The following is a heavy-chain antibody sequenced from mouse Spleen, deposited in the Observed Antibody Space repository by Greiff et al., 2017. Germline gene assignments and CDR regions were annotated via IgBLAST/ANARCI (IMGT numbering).Heavy chain of an antibody. Sequence: VQLQQSGPVLVKPGASVKMSCKASGYTFTDYYMNWVKQSHGKSLEWIGVINPYNGGTSYNQKFKGKATLTVDKSSSTAYMELNSLTSEDSAVYYCARTLYGSSSWFAYWGQGTLVTVSA. V-gene: IGHV1-19*01. CDR3: ARTLYGSSSWFAY. CDR1: GYTFTDYY. J-gene: IGHJ3*01. CDR2: INPYNGGT. D-gene: IGHD1-1*01.